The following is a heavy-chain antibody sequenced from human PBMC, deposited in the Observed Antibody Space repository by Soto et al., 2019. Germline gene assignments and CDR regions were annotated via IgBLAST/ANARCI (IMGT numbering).Heavy chain of an antibody. D-gene: IGHD2-2*01. Sequence: ASVKVSCKASGYTFTGYYMHWVRQAPGQGLEWMGWINPNSGGTNYAQKFQGWVTMTRDTSISTAYMELSRLRSGDTAVYYCARDQPGGRYMDVWGKGTTVTVSS. J-gene: IGHJ6*03. V-gene: IGHV1-2*04. CDR2: INPNSGGT. CDR3: ARDQPGGRYMDV. CDR1: GYTFTGYY.